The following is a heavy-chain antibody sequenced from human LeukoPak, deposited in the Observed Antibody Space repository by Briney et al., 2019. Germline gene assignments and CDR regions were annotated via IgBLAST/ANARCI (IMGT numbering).Heavy chain of an antibody. J-gene: IGHJ4*02. V-gene: IGHV3-30-3*01. CDR3: ARDLNSYGYKWSFDY. Sequence: GGSLRLSCAASGFTFSSYTMHWVRQTPGKGLEWVAVISYDGSNSYYGDSVKGRFTISRDSSKNTLYLQMSTPRVEDTAVYYCARDLNSYGYKWSFDYWGQGTLVTVSS. D-gene: IGHD5-18*01. CDR2: ISYDGSNS. CDR1: GFTFSSYT.